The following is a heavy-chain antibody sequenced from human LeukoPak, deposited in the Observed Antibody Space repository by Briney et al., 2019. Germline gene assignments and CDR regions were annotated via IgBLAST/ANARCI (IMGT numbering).Heavy chain of an antibody. J-gene: IGHJ4*02. V-gene: IGHV1-8*01. D-gene: IGHD6-13*01. Sequence: GASVKVSCKASGYTFTNNDINWVRQATGQGPEWMGWMNPNSGNTGYAQKFQGRVTITRHTSISTVYMELSSLRSEDTVVYYCARHSSTTFDYWGQGTLVIVSS. CDR1: GYTFTNND. CDR2: MNPNSGNT. CDR3: ARHSSTTFDY.